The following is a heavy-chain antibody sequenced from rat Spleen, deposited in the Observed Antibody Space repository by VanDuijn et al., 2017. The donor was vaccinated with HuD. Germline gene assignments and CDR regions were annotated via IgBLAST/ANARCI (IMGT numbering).Heavy chain of an antibody. CDR2: IASGGPNT. J-gene: IGHJ1*01. Sequence: EVQLVESGGCLLQPGRSLRLSCSASGFTFSTFAMAWARQTPKQGLEWIATIASGGPNTFYPDSVKGRFTISRDNAKSTLFLQMDSLRSEDTATYYCVRDGNNYWHFDFWGPGTMVTVSS. CDR1: GFTFSTFA. V-gene: IGHV5-25*01. CDR3: VRDGNNYWHFDF. D-gene: IGHD1-12*02.